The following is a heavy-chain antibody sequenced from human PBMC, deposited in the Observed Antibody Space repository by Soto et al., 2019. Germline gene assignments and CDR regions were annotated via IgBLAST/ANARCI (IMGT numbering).Heavy chain of an antibody. CDR2: IYWNDDK. CDR1: GFSLSXXXVG. Sequence: SGPTLVNPTQTLTLTCTLSGFSLSXXXVGVGWIRQPPGKALEWLALIYWNDDKRYSPSLKSRLTITKDTSKNQVVLTMTNMDPVDTATSYFAHRLGYCSSTSCYKVGDNWFDPWGQGTLGTVS. V-gene: IGHV2-5*01. J-gene: IGHJ5*02. D-gene: IGHD2-2*02. CDR3: AHRLGYCSSTSCYKVGDNWFDP.